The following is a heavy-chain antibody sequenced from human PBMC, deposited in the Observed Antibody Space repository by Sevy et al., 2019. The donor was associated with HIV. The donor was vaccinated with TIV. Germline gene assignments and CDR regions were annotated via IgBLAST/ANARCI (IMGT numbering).Heavy chain of an antibody. D-gene: IGHD3-22*01. V-gene: IGHV4-30-2*01. CDR2: IYHSGST. J-gene: IGHJ1*01. CDR1: GGSISSGGYS. Sequence: SETLSLTCAVSGGSISSGGYSWSWIRQPPGKGLEWIGYIYHSGSTYYNPSLKSRVTISVDRSKNKFSLKRDSVTAADTAVYYCARGDKYYYDSSGYYHAEYFQHWGQGTLVTVSS. CDR3: ARGDKYYYDSSGYYHAEYFQH.